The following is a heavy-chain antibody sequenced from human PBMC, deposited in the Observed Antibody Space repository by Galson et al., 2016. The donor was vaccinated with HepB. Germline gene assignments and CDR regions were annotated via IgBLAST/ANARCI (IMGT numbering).Heavy chain of an antibody. CDR1: GVSISTVHW. Sequence: TLSLTCAVSGVSISTVHWWSWVRQSPGKGLEWIGEIFHTGSANYNPSLEGRVTISADMPTDLLSLKLTSLTAADTAVYYCARAGLLTKASFDCWGQGTLVAVSS. CDR2: IFHTGSA. J-gene: IGHJ4*02. V-gene: IGHV4-4*02. D-gene: IGHD4-11*01. CDR3: ARAGLLTKASFDC.